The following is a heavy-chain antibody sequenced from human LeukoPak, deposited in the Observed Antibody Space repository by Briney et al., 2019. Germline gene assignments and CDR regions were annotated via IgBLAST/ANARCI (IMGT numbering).Heavy chain of an antibody. CDR1: GGTFSSYA. CDR3: AKLTPLRFLEWLFPYYFDY. J-gene: IGHJ4*02. Sequence: GASVKVSCKASGGTFSSYAMSWVRQAPGKGLEWVSAISGSGGSTYYADSVKGRFTISRDNSKNTLYLQMTSLRAEDTAVYYCAKLTPLRFLEWLFPYYFDYWGQGTLVTVSS. D-gene: IGHD3-3*01. CDR2: ISGSGGST. V-gene: IGHV3-23*01.